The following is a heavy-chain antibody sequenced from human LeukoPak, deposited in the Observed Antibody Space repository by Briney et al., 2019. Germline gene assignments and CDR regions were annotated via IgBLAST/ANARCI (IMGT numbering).Heavy chain of an antibody. CDR2: IYSGGST. CDR1: GFTVSSNY. D-gene: IGHD3-16*01. Sequence: GGSLRLSCAASGFTVSSNYMSWVRQAPGKGLEWVSVIYSGGSTYYADSVKGRFTISRDNSKNTLYLQMNSLRAEDTAVYYCARGPNMIRAGAFDIWGQGTMVTVSS. J-gene: IGHJ3*02. V-gene: IGHV3-53*01. CDR3: ARGPNMIRAGAFDI.